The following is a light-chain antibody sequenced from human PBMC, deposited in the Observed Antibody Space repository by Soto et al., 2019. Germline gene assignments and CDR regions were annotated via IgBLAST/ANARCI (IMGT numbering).Light chain of an antibody. CDR2: KAS. J-gene: IGKJ1*01. CDR1: QSISSW. V-gene: IGKV1-5*03. CDR3: QQYNSYSRT. Sequence: IHRTQSPATLSATLGDRVPINCRASQSISSWLAWYQQKPGKAPKLLIYKASSLESGVPSRFSGSGSGTEFTLTISSLQPDDFATYYCQQYNSYSRTFGQGTKVDI.